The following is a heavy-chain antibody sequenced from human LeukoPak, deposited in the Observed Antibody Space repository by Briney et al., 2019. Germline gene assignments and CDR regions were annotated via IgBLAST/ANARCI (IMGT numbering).Heavy chain of an antibody. CDR1: GYTFTSYD. CDR3: ARARESSGSYYNLYYFDY. Sequence: ASVKVSCKASGYTFTSYDINWVRQATGQGLEWMGWMNPNSGNTGYAQKFQGRVTMTRNTSISTAYMELSSLRSEDTAVYYCARARESSGSYYNLYYFDYWGQGTLVTVSS. V-gene: IGHV1-8*01. J-gene: IGHJ4*02. CDR2: MNPNSGNT. D-gene: IGHD3-10*01.